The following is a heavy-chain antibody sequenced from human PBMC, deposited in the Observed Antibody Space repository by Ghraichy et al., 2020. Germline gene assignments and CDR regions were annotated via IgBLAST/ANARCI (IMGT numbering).Heavy chain of an antibody. CDR1: GFTFSDYY. D-gene: IGHD3-3*01. V-gene: IGHV3-11*01. J-gene: IGHJ4*02. Sequence: GGSLRLSCAASGFTFSDYYMSWIRQAPGKGLEWVSYISSSGSTIYYADSVKGRFTISRDNAKNSLYLQMNSLRAEDTAVYYCARDHRAYGDFWSGYYHWGQGTLVTVSS. CDR3: ARDHRAYGDFWSGYYH. CDR2: ISSSGSTI.